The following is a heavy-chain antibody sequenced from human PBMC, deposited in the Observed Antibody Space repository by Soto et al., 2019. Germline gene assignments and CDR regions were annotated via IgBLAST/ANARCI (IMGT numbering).Heavy chain of an antibody. J-gene: IGHJ4*02. D-gene: IGHD4-17*01. V-gene: IGHV4-61*01. CDR2: VYYSGTT. CDR3: ARTTAVPNTLRSRYFFDY. CDR1: GGSVSDKTYY. Sequence: SETLSLTCSVPGGSVSDKTYYWSWIRQPPGKRLEWIGYVYYSGTTNYNPSLKSRVTISVDLSKNRFSLRLSSVTTADTALYYCARTTAVPNTLRSRYFFDYWGQGTLVTVSS.